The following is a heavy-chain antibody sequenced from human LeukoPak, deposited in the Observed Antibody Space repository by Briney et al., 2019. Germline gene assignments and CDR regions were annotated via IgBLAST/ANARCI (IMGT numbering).Heavy chain of an antibody. CDR2: IWYDGSDR. V-gene: IGHV3-33*01. Sequence: GGSLRLSCAASGFTFSSYGMHWVRQAPGKGLEWVAVIWYDGSDRYYADSVEGRFTITRDNSKNTLYLQKNSLRAEDTAVYYCARKLPSIVKHDFDPWAEGPRVTVFS. D-gene: IGHD1-26*01. CDR1: GFTFSSYG. CDR3: ARKLPSIVKHDFDP. J-gene: IGHJ5*02.